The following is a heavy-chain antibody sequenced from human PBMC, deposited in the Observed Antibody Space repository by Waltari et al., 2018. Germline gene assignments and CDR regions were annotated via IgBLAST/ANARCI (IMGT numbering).Heavy chain of an antibody. CDR2: MNPNRGNT. V-gene: IGHV1-8*01. J-gene: IGHJ4*02. CDR1: GYTFTSYD. Sequence: QVQLVQSGAEVKKPGASVKVSCKASGYTFTSYDINGVRQATGQGLEWMGWMNPNRGNTCYAQKFQGRVTMTRNTSISTAYMELSSLRSDDTAVYYCASLSAYGSGSGLAYWGQGTLVTVSS. D-gene: IGHD3-10*01. CDR3: ASLSAYGSGSGLAY.